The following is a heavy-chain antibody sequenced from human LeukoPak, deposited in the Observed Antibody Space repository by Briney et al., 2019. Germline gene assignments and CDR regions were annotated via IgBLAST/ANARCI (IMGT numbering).Heavy chain of an antibody. CDR2: ISYDGSNK. J-gene: IGHJ6*04. D-gene: IGHD2-15*01. CDR3: AKVAWDYYGMDV. CDR1: GFTFSSYG. Sequence: PGRSLRLSCAASGFTFSSYGMRWVRQAPGKGLEWVAVISYDGSNKYYADSVKGRFTISRDNSKNTLYLQMNSLRAEDTAVYYCAKVAWDYYGMDVWGKGTTVTVSS. V-gene: IGHV3-30*18.